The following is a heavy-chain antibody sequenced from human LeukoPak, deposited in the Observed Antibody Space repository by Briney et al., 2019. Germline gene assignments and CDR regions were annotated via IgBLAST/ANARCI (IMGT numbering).Heavy chain of an antibody. Sequence: GASVKVSCKASGGTFSSYAISWVRQAPGQGLGWMGGSIPIFGTENDAQKFQGRVTINTEESTSTAYMELSSLRSEDTAVYYCARGGWELLGYYYYMDVWGKGTTVTVSS. CDR1: GGTFSSYA. CDR2: SIPIFGTE. CDR3: ARGGWELLGYYYYMDV. D-gene: IGHD1-26*01. V-gene: IGHV1-69*05. J-gene: IGHJ6*03.